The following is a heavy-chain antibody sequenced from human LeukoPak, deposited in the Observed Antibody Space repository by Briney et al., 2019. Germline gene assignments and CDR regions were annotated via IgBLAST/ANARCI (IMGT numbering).Heavy chain of an antibody. Sequence: SETLSLTCSVSGDSISTHNWNWIRQSPGKGLEWIGYIYSSGNTKYSPSLKSRVTISVDTSKNQFSLKLSSVTAADTAVYYCARSGAKAVVLGWFDPWGRGTLVTVSS. CDR3: ARSGAKAVVLGWFDP. D-gene: IGHD7-27*01. CDR2: IYSSGNT. J-gene: IGHJ5*02. V-gene: IGHV4-59*11. CDR1: GDSISTHN.